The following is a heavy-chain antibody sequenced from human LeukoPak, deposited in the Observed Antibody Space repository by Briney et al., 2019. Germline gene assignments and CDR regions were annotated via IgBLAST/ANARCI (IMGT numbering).Heavy chain of an antibody. V-gene: IGHV4-39*07. CDR1: GGSISSSGYY. Sequence: SETLSLTCTVSGGSISSSGYYWGWIRQPPGKGLDWFGTVYYSGFTYYNPSLKRRVTVSLDMSKNQFSLKLTSVTAADTAVYFCVGWAGGFLEYLRIDSWGQGPLVPVSS. CDR2: VYYSGFT. D-gene: IGHD3-3*01. CDR3: VGWAGGFLEYLRIDS. J-gene: IGHJ4*02.